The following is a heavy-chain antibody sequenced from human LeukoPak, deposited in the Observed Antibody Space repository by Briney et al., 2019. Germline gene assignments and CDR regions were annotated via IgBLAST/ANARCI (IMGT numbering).Heavy chain of an antibody. J-gene: IGHJ4*02. D-gene: IGHD6-19*01. CDR2: ISGSGGST. CDR3: AKDGYSSGWYSNY. Sequence: PGGSLRLSCAASGFTFSSYAMTWVRQAPGKGLEWVSAISGSGGSTYYADSVKGRLTISRDNSRNTLYLQMNSLRAEDTAVYYCAKDGYSSGWYSNYWGQGTLVTVSS. V-gene: IGHV3-23*01. CDR1: GFTFSSYA.